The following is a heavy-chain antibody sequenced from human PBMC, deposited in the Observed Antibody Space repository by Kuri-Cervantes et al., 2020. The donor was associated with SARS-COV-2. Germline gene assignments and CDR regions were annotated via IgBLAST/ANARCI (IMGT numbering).Heavy chain of an antibody. CDR2: INPNSGGT. Sequence: ASVKVSCKASGYTFSDYYMYWVRQAPGQGLEWMGWINPNSGGTNYAQKFQGWVTMTRDTSSTGYMELSRLRSDDTAVCYCARGMVRGLIQSYYYGMDVWGQGPRSPSP. CDR1: GYTFSDYY. CDR3: ARGMVRGLIQSYYYGMDV. V-gene: IGHV1-2*04. J-gene: IGHJ6*02. D-gene: IGHD3-10*01.